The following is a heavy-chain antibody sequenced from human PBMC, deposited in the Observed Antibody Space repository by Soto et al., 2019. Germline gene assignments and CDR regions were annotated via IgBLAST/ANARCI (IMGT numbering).Heavy chain of an antibody. J-gene: IGHJ6*02. CDR1: GGTFSSYA. Sequence: QVQLVQSGAEVKKPGSSVKVSCKASGGTFSSYAISWVRQAPGQGLEWMGGIIPIFGTANYAQKFQGRVTITADKSTSTAYMELSSLRSEDTAVYYCAREGNCSGGSCYPLYYYYYGMDVWGQGTTVTVSS. D-gene: IGHD2-15*01. V-gene: IGHV1-69*06. CDR2: IIPIFGTA. CDR3: AREGNCSGGSCYPLYYYYYGMDV.